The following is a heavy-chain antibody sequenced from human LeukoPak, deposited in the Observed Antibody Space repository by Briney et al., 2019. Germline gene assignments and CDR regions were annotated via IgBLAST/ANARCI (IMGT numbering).Heavy chain of an antibody. J-gene: IGHJ4*02. CDR1: GVTVSTNC. CDR2: IYSGGTT. CDR3: ARVDTVMAYYFDL. Sequence: GGSLRLSCAASGVTVSTNCMTWVRQAPGQGLEWVSTIYSGGTTYYADSVMGRFTISRHNSRNTLYLQMNSLRAEDTAVYYCARVDTVMAYYFDLWGQGTLVTVSS. V-gene: IGHV3-53*04. D-gene: IGHD5-18*01.